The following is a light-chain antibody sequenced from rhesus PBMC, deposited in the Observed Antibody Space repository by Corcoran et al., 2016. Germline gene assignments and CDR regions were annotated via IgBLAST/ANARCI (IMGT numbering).Light chain of an antibody. V-gene: IGKV1-74*01. Sequence: DIQMTQSPSSLSASVGDRVTITCRASENVNNYLHWYQQKPGTAPKLLFYKASTLQSGVPSRFSGSGAGTDFTLTISSLQPEDFATYYCQHSYGTPLTFGGGTKVELK. J-gene: IGKJ4*01. CDR3: QHSYGTPLT. CDR1: ENVNNY. CDR2: KAS.